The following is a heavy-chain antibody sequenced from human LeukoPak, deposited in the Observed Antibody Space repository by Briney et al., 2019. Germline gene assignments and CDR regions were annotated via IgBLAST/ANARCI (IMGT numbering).Heavy chain of an antibody. V-gene: IGHV3-74*01. Sequence: GGSLRLSCEASGFTFSACWMYWVRQPPGKGMVWVSRMNLDGSVTSYADSVEGRFTISRDNAKNTLYLQMDSVRADDTAIYYCARDSHLSRLLDYWGQGTPVTVSS. J-gene: IGHJ4*02. CDR2: MNLDGSVT. CDR3: ARDSHLSRLLDY. CDR1: GFTFSACW.